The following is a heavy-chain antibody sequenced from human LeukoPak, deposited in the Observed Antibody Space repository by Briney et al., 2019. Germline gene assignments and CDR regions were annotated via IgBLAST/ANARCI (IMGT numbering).Heavy chain of an antibody. CDR1: ALTFADLP. D-gene: IGHD3-16*01. CDR2: IISKAYSRTP. J-gene: IGHJ4*02. Sequence: GRSLRLASTASALTFADLPISWDSQAEGKGREWKTFIISKAYSRTPEYAASVRGRFTISRDDSTNIAYLQMNSLKTEDTAMYYCTRSTYSSTYYVVFDYWGQGTLVTVSS. CDR3: TRSTYSSTYYVVFDY. V-gene: IGHV3-49*04.